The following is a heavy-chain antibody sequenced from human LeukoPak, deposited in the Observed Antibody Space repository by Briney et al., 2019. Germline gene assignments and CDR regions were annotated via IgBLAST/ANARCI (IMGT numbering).Heavy chain of an antibody. J-gene: IGHJ4*02. D-gene: IGHD2-21*02. Sequence: GGSLRLSCAASGFTFSNYNLNWVRQAPGKGLEWVSYISTSSGTVFYADSVKGRFTISRDNAKNSLYLQMNSLRAEDTAVYYCARGGDPDYWGQGTLVTVSS. V-gene: IGHV3-48*04. CDR3: ARGGDPDY. CDR1: GFTFSNYN. CDR2: ISTSSGTV.